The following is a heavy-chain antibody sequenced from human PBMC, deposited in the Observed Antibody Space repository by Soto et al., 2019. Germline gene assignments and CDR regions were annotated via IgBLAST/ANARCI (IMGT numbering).Heavy chain of an antibody. Sequence: SQTLSLTCAISGDSVSSNSATWNWVRQSPWRGLEWLGRTYYRSKWYNDYAGSVKSRITIKPDTCKNQFSLQLNSVTPEDTAVYYCARLEAMDVGGQGSTLTVSS. CDR3: ARLEAMDV. J-gene: IGHJ6*02. V-gene: IGHV6-1*01. CDR2: TYYRSKWYN. CDR1: GDSVSSNSAT.